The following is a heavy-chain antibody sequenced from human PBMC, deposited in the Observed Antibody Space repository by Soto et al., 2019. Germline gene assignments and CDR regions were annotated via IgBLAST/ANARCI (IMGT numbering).Heavy chain of an antibody. D-gene: IGHD6-13*01. CDR3: ASSGIAAAGGVPDAFDI. CDR2: INPSGGST. J-gene: IGHJ3*02. V-gene: IGHV1-46*03. CDR1: GYTFTSYY. Sequence: GASVKVSCKASGYTFTSYYMHWVRQAPGQGLEWMGIINPSGGSTSYAQKFQGRVTMTRDTSTSTVYMELSSLRSEDTAVYYCASSGIAAAGGVPDAFDIWGQGTMVTVSS.